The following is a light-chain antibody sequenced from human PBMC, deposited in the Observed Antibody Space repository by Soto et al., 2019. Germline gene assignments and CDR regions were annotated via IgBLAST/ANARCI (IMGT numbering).Light chain of an antibody. CDR1: QSISSN. V-gene: IGKV3D-15*01. CDR2: GES. CDR3: QQYNNWPPWT. Sequence: EIVMTQSPATLSVSPGERATLSCRASQSISSNLAWYQQKPGQAPRLLIYGESTRATGIPARFSGSGSGTEFTLTISSLQSEDFAVYSCQQYNNWPPWTFGQGTKVEIK. J-gene: IGKJ1*01.